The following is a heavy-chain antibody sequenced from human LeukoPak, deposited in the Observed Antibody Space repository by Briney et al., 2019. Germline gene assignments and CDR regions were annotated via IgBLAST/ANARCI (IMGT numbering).Heavy chain of an antibody. D-gene: IGHD1-26*01. CDR2: INPSGGST. V-gene: IGHV1-46*01. Sequence: ASVKVSCKASGYTFTSYYMHWVRQAPGQGLEWMGIINPSGGSTSYAQKFQGRVTMTRDTSTSTVYMELSSLRSEDTAVYYCARGGIVGATYSWFDPWGQGTLVTVSS. CDR3: ARGGIVGATYSWFDP. CDR1: GYTFTSYY. J-gene: IGHJ5*02.